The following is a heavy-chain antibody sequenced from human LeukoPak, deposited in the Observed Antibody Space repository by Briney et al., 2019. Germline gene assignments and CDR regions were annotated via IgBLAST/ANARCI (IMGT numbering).Heavy chain of an antibody. CDR2: FYPGGSDT. J-gene: IGHJ5*02. CDR3: ARTYYDFWSGYPSARNWFDP. V-gene: IGHV5-51*01. D-gene: IGHD3-3*01. CDR1: GYSFTSYW. Sequence: GESLKISCKGSGYSFTSYWIGWVRQMPGKGLEWLGFFYPGGSDTRYSPSFQGQVTISADKSISTAYLQWSSLKASDTAMYYCARTYYDFWSGYPSARNWFDPWGQGTLVTVSS.